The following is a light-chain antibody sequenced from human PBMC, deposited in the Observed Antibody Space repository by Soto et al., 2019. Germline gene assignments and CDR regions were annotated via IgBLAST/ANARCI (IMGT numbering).Light chain of an antibody. CDR2: GAS. CDR3: QHYGSSPRWT. Sequence: IVLTQSPGTLSLSPGERATLSCRASQSVSSSCLAWYQQKPGQAPRLLIYGASSRATGIPDRFSGSGSGTDFTLTISRLEPEDFAVYYCQHYGSSPRWTFGQGTKVEIK. V-gene: IGKV3-20*01. CDR1: QSVSSSC. J-gene: IGKJ1*01.